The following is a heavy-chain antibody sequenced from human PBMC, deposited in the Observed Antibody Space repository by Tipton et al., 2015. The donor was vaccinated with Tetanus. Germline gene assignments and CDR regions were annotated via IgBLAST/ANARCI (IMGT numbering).Heavy chain of an antibody. CDR2: ITFDGSTK. V-gene: IGHV3-30-3*01. CDR1: GFTFSRYA. J-gene: IGHJ4*02. CDR3: EREDGGPTLDYFDS. Sequence: SLRLSCAASGFTFSRYAMHWVRQAPGKGLEWVAVITFDGSTKYYADSVKGRFTLSRDNSQNTVHLQMSSPKVEDTAVYYCEREDGGPTLDYFDSWGQGALVIVSA. D-gene: IGHD3-16*01.